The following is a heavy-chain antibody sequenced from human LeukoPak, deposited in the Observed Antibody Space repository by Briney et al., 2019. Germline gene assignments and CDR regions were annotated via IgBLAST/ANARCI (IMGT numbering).Heavy chain of an antibody. CDR3: AKGLRWFGDFYFNFFDY. D-gene: IGHD3-10*01. Sequence: AGGSPRLSCAASGFNFMTYGMHWVRQAPGKGLEWVAFISYDGGKRFFGESVKGRFTIARDNSENTVSLQMNTLKTEDTAVYCCAKGLRWFGDFYFNFFDYWGQGILVTVSS. V-gene: IGHV3-30*18. CDR1: GFNFMTYG. CDR2: ISYDGGKR. J-gene: IGHJ4*02.